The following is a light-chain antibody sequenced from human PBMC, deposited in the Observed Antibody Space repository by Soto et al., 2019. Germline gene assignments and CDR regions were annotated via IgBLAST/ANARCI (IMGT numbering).Light chain of an antibody. J-gene: IGLJ1*01. CDR2: DVS. CDR1: SSDVGGYNY. Sequence: QSALTQPRSVSGSPGQSVTISCTGTSSDVGGYNYVSWYQQHPGKAPKLMIYDVSKRPSGVPDRFSGSKSGNTASLTTSGLQAEDEADYYCCSYAGSSPYVFGTGTKLTVL. V-gene: IGLV2-11*01. CDR3: CSYAGSSPYV.